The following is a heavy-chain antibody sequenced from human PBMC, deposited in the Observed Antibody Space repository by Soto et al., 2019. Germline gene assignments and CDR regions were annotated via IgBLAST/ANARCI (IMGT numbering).Heavy chain of an antibody. Sequence: QVQLVQSGAEVKKPGASVKVSCKASGYTFTSYDINWVRQATGQGLEWMGWMNPKSGNTGYAQKFQGRVTMTRNTSISTAYMELSSMRSEDTAVYYCARDTNSSGLLRWFDPWGQGTLVTVSS. CDR2: MNPKSGNT. CDR3: ARDTNSSGLLRWFDP. CDR1: GYTFTSYD. V-gene: IGHV1-8*01. D-gene: IGHD6-19*01. J-gene: IGHJ5*02.